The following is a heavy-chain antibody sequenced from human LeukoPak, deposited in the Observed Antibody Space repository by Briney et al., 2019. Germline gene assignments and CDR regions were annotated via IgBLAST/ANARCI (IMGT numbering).Heavy chain of an antibody. V-gene: IGHV4-59*01. CDR2: IYYSGST. CDR1: GGSISSYY. J-gene: IGHJ4*02. Sequence: SSETLSLTCTVSGGSISSYYWSWIRQPPGKGLEWIGYIYYSGSTNYNPSLKSRVTISVDTSKNQFSLKLSSVTAADTAVYYCARVTSSYSSSWGPYFDYWGQGTLVTVSS. CDR3: ARVTSSYSSSWGPYFDY. D-gene: IGHD6-13*01.